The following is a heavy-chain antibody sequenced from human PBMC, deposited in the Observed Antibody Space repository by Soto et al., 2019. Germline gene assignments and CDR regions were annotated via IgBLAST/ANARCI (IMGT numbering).Heavy chain of an antibody. CDR1: GGSISSYY. J-gene: IGHJ6*02. D-gene: IGHD3-10*01. Sequence: SETLSLTCTVSGGSISSYYWSWIRQPAGKGLEWIGRIYTSGSTNYNPSLKSRVTMSVDTSKNQFSLKLSSVTAADAAVYYCARAGITMVRGVSHYYGMDVWGQGTTVTVSS. CDR3: ARAGITMVRGVSHYYGMDV. CDR2: IYTSGST. V-gene: IGHV4-4*07.